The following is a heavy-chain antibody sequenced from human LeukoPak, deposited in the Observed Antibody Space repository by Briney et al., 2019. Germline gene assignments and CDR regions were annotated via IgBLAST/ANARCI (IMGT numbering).Heavy chain of an antibody. D-gene: IGHD7-27*01. V-gene: IGHV3-66*01. Sequence: QPGGSLGLSCAASGFTVSSNYMSWVRQAPGKGLEWVSVIYSGGSTYYADSVKGRFTISRDNAKNSLYLQMNSLRDEDTAVYYCARESGEAFDIWGQGTMVTVSS. CDR3: ARESGEAFDI. CDR2: IYSGGST. CDR1: GFTVSSNY. J-gene: IGHJ3*02.